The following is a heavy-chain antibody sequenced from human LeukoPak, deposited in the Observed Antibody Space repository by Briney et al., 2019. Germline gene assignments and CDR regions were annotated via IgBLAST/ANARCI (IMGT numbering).Heavy chain of an antibody. Sequence: SQTLSLTCTVSGGSISSGGYYWSWIRQHPGKGLEWIGYIYYSGSTYYNPSLRSRLTISVDTSKNQFSLKLSSVTAADTAVYYCVRDNRHSWFDPWGQGTLVTVSS. J-gene: IGHJ5*02. CDR3: VRDNRHSWFDP. CDR1: GGSISSGGYY. D-gene: IGHD1-14*01. V-gene: IGHV4-31*03. CDR2: IYYSGST.